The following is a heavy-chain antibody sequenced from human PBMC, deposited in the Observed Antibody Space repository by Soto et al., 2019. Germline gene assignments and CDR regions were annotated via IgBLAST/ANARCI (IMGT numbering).Heavy chain of an antibody. D-gene: IGHD3-16*02. J-gene: IGHJ4*02. CDR3: ARGRPTRSYYFYX. CDR2: INPNSGGT. V-gene: IGHV1-2*02. Sequence: ASVKVSCKASGYTFTGYYMHWVRQAPGQGLEWTGFINPNSGGTNYAQKFQGRVTMTRETSIRTDYMELRRLRSDDTAVYYCARGRPTRSYYFYXWGQGTLVTVSX. CDR1: GYTFTGYY.